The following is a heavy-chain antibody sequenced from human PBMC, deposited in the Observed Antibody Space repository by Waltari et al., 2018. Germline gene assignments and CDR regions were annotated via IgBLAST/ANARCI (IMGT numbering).Heavy chain of an antibody. Sequence: QLQLQESGPGLVKPSETLSLTCTVSGGSISSSSYYWGWIRQPPGKGLEWIGSIYYSGSTYYNPSRKSRVTISVDTSKNQFSLKLSSVTAADTAVYYCARQGKIIDGYSLDYWGQGTLVTVSS. V-gene: IGHV4-39*01. CDR3: ARQGKIIDGYSLDY. CDR2: IYYSGST. D-gene: IGHD4-4*01. CDR1: GGSISSSSYY. J-gene: IGHJ4*02.